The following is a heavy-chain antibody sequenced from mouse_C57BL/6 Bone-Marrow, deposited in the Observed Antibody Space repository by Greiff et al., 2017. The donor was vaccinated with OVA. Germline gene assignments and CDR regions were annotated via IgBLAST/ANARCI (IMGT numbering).Heavy chain of an antibody. CDR2: ISSGGDYI. Sequence: EVMLVESGEGLVKPGGSLKLSCAASGFTFSSYAMSWVRQTPEKRLEWVAYISSGGDYIYYADTVKGRFTISRDNARNTLYLQMSSLKSEDTAMYYCTREELTGAGAYWGQGTLVTVSA. CDR3: TREELTGAGAY. J-gene: IGHJ3*01. CDR1: GFTFSSYA. D-gene: IGHD4-1*01. V-gene: IGHV5-9-1*02.